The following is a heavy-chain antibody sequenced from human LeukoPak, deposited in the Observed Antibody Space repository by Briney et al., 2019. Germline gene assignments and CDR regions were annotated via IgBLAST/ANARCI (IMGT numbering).Heavy chain of an antibody. Sequence: SETLSLTCTVSGGSISSSSYYWGWLRQPPGKGLEWIGSIYYSGSTYYNPSLKSRVTISVDTSKNQFSLKLSSVTAADTAVYYCASSLGTAAAGTNYFDYWGQGTLVTVSS. CDR1: GGSISSSSYY. J-gene: IGHJ4*02. V-gene: IGHV4-39*07. CDR2: IYYSGST. D-gene: IGHD6-13*01. CDR3: ASSLGTAAAGTNYFDY.